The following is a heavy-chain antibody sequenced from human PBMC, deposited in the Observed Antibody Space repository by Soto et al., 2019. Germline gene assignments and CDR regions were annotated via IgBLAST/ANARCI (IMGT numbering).Heavy chain of an antibody. J-gene: IGHJ3*02. CDR3: ASVTSSGYSWNAFDI. V-gene: IGHV3-48*02. CDR1: GFTFSSYS. CDR2: ISSSSSTI. D-gene: IGHD3-22*01. Sequence: GGSLRLSCAASGFTFSSYSMNWVRQAPGKGLEWVSYISSSSSTIYYADSVKGRFTISRDNAKNSLYLQMNSLRDEDTAVYYCASVTSSGYSWNAFDIWGQGTMVTVSS.